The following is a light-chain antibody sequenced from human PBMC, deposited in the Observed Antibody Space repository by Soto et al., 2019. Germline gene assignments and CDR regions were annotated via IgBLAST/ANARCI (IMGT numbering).Light chain of an antibody. V-gene: IGLV2-14*01. CDR1: SSDVGGYDY. CDR3: SSYASSGHFV. J-gene: IGLJ1*01. CDR2: DVS. Sequence: QSVLTQAASESGSPGQSTTISCTGTSSDVGGYDYVSWYQHYPGKAPKLMIHDVSNRPSGVSNRFSGSKSGDTASLTISGLQAEDEADYYCSSYASSGHFVCGTGSKVTV.